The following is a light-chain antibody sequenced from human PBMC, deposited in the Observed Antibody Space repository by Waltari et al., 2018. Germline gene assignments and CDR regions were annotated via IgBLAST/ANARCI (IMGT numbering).Light chain of an antibody. CDR1: QNINIW. J-gene: IGKJ1*01. V-gene: IGKV1-5*03. CDR2: KAS. Sequence: DIQMTQSPSILSASIGDRVTITCRANQNINIWLAWYQHKPEKGPRLLIYKASTLERGVSSRFSGSGTGTNFSLTITSLQPDDSATYYCQQYDTFLGTFGQGTRLDI. CDR3: QQYDTFLGT.